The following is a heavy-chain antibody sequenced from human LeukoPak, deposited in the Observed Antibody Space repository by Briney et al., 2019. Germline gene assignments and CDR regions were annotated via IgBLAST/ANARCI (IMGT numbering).Heavy chain of an antibody. CDR2: IHAIGST. CDR1: GGPMSDSY. J-gene: IGHJ6*02. CDR3: ARFYYDSSGYYSNYYYYYGMDV. D-gene: IGHD3-22*01. V-gene: IGHV4-4*07. Sequence: PSETLSLTCTVSGGPMSDSYWYWIRRSAATGMEWIGRIHAIGSTNYNPSLKSRVTISVDTSKNQFSLKLSSVTAADTAVYYCARFYYDSSGYYSNYYYYYGMDVWGQGTTVTVSS.